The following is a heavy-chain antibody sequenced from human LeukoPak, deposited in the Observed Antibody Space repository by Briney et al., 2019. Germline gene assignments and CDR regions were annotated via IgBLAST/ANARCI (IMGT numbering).Heavy chain of an antibody. CDR2: ISHDGSNI. CDR3: AKDPYRVIVATGNYLDP. CDR1: GFTFYSYG. V-gene: IGHV3-30*18. J-gene: IGHJ5*02. D-gene: IGHD3-22*01. Sequence: GGSLRLSCVASGFTFYSYGMHWVRQAPGKGLEWVAVISHDGSNIHYGDSVKGRFTISRDNSENTLYLQMNSLRAEDTAVYHCAKDPYRVIVATGNYLDPWGQGTLVTVSS.